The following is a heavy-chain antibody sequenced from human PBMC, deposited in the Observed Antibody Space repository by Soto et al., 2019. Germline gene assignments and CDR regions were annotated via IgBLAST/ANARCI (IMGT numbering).Heavy chain of an antibody. V-gene: IGHV1-18*04. CDR3: ARASVWFGDVSQHFDY. D-gene: IGHD3-10*01. J-gene: IGHJ4*02. Sequence: GASAKVSGKTSGYTFTFYGISWVRQAPGQGHEWMGWISAYNGNTNYAQKLQGRVTMTTDTSTSTAYVELRSLRSDDTAVYYCARASVWFGDVSQHFDYWAQGTLVTVSS. CDR1: GYTFTFYG. CDR2: ISAYNGNT.